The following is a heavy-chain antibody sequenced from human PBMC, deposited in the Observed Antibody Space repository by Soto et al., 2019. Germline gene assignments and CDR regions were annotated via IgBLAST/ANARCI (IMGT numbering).Heavy chain of an antibody. Sequence: GGSLRLSCAASGFTFSSYAMHWVRQAPGKGLEWVAVISYDGSNKYYADSVKGRFTISRDNSKNTLYLQMNSLRAEDTAVYYCARGWGGEGPYYFDYWGQGTLVTVSS. D-gene: IGHD3-10*01. CDR1: GFTFSSYA. CDR3: ARGWGGEGPYYFDY. V-gene: IGHV3-30*14. CDR2: ISYDGSNK. J-gene: IGHJ4*02.